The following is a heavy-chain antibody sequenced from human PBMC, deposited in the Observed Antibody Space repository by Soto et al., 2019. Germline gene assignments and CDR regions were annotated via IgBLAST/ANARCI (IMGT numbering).Heavy chain of an antibody. J-gene: IGHJ4*02. CDR1: GFSFSTYS. CDR3: ARWSGYADA. V-gene: IGHV3-23*01. D-gene: IGHD4-17*01. Sequence: GGSLRLSCAASGFSFSTYSMAWVRQAAGKGPQWVSGLSGGGANTFYIDSVRGRFTISVDNSKNTVYLQMDSLRADDTAVYYCARWSGYADAWGQGTLVTVSS. CDR2: LSGGGANT.